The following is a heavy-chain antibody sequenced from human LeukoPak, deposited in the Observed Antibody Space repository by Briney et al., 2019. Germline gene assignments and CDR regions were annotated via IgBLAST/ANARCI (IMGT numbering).Heavy chain of an antibody. V-gene: IGHV4-59*01. J-gene: IGHJ4*02. D-gene: IGHD2-8*01. CDR2: IHDSGST. CDR3: ARGRRGGYCTNGVCPLFDH. CDR1: GGSISHYY. Sequence: SETLSLTCTVSGGSISHYYWNWIRQPPGKALEWIGYIHDSGSTSYNPSLKGRVSISVDTSRNQFSLKLTSVTVADTAVYYCARGRRGGYCTNGVCPLFDHWGRGTLVTVSS.